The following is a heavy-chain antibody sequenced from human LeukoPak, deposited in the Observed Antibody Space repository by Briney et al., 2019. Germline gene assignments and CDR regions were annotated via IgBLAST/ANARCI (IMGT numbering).Heavy chain of an antibody. V-gene: IGHV4-59*01. CDR1: GDSISSDY. D-gene: IGHD3-10*01. Sequence: SETLSFTCAVSGDSISSDYWSWIRQPPGKGLEWIGYIYYTGSTNYNPSLKSRVTISVDTSKNQFSLKLSSVTAADTAVYYCARGGYYGSGNDFRFDPWGQGTLVTVSS. CDR3: ARGGYYGSGNDFRFDP. CDR2: IYYTGST. J-gene: IGHJ5*02.